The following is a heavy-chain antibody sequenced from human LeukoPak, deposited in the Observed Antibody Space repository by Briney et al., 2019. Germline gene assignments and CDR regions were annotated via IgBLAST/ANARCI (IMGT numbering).Heavy chain of an antibody. CDR3: ARAPRSGGLDY. CDR2: MNPNSGAT. Sequence: ASVKVSCKASGYTFTSYDFNWLRQATGQGPEWMGWMNPNSGATGYAQKFQGRVTMTRSASINTAYMELTNLRSEDTAVYYCARAPRSGGLDYWGQETLVTVS. CDR1: GYTFTSYD. J-gene: IGHJ4*02. V-gene: IGHV1-8*01. D-gene: IGHD3-10*01.